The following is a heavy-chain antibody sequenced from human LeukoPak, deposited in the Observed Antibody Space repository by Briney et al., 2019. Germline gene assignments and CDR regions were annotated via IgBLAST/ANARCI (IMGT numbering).Heavy chain of an antibody. CDR2: IKRKGDDGAI. CDR1: GFTFSNAW. CDR3: TAGTGRSDFDY. Sequence: GGSLRLSCAASGFTFSNAWMSWVRQAPGRGLEWVGRIKRKGDDGAIDYAAPVKGRLSISRDDSKNTLYLQMNSLKSEDTAVYYCTAGTGRSDFDYWGQGTLVTVSS. D-gene: IGHD3/OR15-3a*01. J-gene: IGHJ4*02. V-gene: IGHV3-15*01.